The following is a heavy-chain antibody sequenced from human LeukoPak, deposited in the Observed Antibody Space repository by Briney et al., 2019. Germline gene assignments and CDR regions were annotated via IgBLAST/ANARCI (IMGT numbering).Heavy chain of an antibody. CDR2: ISSSSTI. CDR1: GFTFSSYS. Sequence: GGSLRLSCAASGFTFSSYSMNWVRQAPGKGLEWVSYISSSSTIYYADSVKGRFTISRDNAKNSLYLQMNSLRAEDTAVYYCVGEEYGSGSKRRPEYYFDYWGQGTLVTVSS. D-gene: IGHD3-10*01. CDR3: VGEEYGSGSKRRPEYYFDY. V-gene: IGHV3-48*01. J-gene: IGHJ4*02.